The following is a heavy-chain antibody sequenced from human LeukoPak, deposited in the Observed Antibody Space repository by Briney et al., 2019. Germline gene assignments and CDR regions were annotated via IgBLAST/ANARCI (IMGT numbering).Heavy chain of an antibody. CDR3: ARQGVQQQLVTGFDY. D-gene: IGHD6-13*01. Sequence: GGSLRLSCAASGFTFSSYWMSWVRQAPGKGLEWLANIKQDGTEKNYLNSVKGRFTISRDNAKNSLYLQMNSLRAEDTAVYYCARQGVQQQLVTGFDYWGQGTLVTVSS. CDR1: GFTFSSYW. J-gene: IGHJ4*02. CDR2: IKQDGTEK. V-gene: IGHV3-7*01.